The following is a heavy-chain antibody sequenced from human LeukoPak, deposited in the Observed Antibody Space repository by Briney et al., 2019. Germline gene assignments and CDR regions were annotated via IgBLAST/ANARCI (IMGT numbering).Heavy chain of an antibody. CDR1: GGSFSSYY. CDR2: IYYSGST. CDR3: ARILSASGGYKFDS. V-gene: IGHV4-59*01. Sequence: KSSETLSLTCTVSGGSFSSYYWSWIRQPPGKGLEWIGYIYYSGSTNYNPSLKSRVSISVDTSKNQFSLKLSSVTAADTAVYYCARILSASGGYKFDSWGQGTLVTVSS. J-gene: IGHJ4*02. D-gene: IGHD3-22*01.